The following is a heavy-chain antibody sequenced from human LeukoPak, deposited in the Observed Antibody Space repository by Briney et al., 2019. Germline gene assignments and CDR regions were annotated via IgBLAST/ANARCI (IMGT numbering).Heavy chain of an antibody. CDR1: GGSFSGYY. D-gene: IGHD3-3*01. Sequence: PSETLSLTCAVYGGSFSGYYWSWIRQPPGKGLEWIGEINHSGSTNYNPSLKSRVTISVDTSKNQFSLKLSSVTAADTAVYYCARGPAYYDFWSGPLGRTYFDYWGQGTLVTVSS. CDR3: ARGPAYYDFWSGPLGRTYFDY. J-gene: IGHJ4*02. V-gene: IGHV4-34*01. CDR2: INHSGST.